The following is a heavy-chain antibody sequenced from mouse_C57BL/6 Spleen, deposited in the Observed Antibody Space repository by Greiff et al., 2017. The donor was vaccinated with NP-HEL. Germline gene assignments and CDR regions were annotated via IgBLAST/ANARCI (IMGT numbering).Heavy chain of an antibody. Sequence: EVQLQQSGPVLVKPGASVKMSCKASGYTFTDYYMNWVKQSHGKSLEWIGVINPYNGGTSYNQKFKGKATLTVDKSSSTAYMELNSLTSEDSAVYYCARGGITTDYYAMDYWGQGTSVTVSS. D-gene: IGHD1-2*01. CDR3: ARGGITTDYYAMDY. V-gene: IGHV1-19*01. J-gene: IGHJ4*01. CDR1: GYTFTDYY. CDR2: INPYNGGT.